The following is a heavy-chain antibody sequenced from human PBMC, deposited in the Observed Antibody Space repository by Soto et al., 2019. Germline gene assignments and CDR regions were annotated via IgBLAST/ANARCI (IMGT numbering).Heavy chain of an antibody. CDR3: AIDITMVRGAYYH. V-gene: IGHV4-30-2*02. J-gene: IGHJ5*02. CDR2: IYHSGST. Sequence: SETLSLTCAVSGGSISSGGYSWSWIRQPPGKGLEWIGYIYHSGSTYYNPSLKSRVTISVDRSKNQFSLKLSSVTAADTVVYYCAIDITMVRGAYYHWGQGTLVTVSS. CDR1: GGSISSGGYS. D-gene: IGHD3-10*01.